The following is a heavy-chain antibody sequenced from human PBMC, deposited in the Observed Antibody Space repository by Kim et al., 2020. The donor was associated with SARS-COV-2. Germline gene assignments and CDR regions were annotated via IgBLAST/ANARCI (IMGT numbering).Heavy chain of an antibody. Sequence: GGSLRLSCAASGFTFSIYTMIWVRQAPGKGLEWVSSITSNSYIYYADSVKGRFTISRDNAKNSLYLQINHLRAEDTALYYCARHSDSDYWGQGTLVNVSS. V-gene: IGHV3-21*01. CDR2: ITSNSYI. CDR3: ARHSDSDY. D-gene: IGHD4-4*01. CDR1: GFTFSIYT. J-gene: IGHJ4*02.